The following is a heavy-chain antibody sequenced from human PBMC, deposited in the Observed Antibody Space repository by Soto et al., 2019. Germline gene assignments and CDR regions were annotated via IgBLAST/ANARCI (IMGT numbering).Heavy chain of an antibody. D-gene: IGHD3-22*01. V-gene: IGHV1-18*01. J-gene: IGHJ4*01. Sequence: QIQLVQSSAEVKKPGASVKVTCKASGYTFNIYGINWVRQAPGQGLEWMGWISAFNGKTNYAQNVQGRVTMTTDTSTSTAYVELRSLRSDDTAVYYCARDRVPKSSGFFPFDYWGHGTLVTVSS. CDR3: ARDRVPKSSGFFPFDY. CDR2: ISAFNGKT. CDR1: GYTFNIYG.